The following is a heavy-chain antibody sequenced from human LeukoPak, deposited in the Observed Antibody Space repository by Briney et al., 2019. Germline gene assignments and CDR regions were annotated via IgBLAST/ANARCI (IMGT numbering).Heavy chain of an antibody. D-gene: IGHD3-3*01. J-gene: IGHJ3*02. V-gene: IGHV4-61*02. Sequence: MTSQTLSLTCTVSGGSISSGSYYWSWIRQPAGKGLEWIGRIYTSGSTNYNPSLKSRVTISVDTSKNQFSLKLSSVTAADTAVYYCTRDLTQYYDVWSGSHGFDIWGQGTMVIVSS. CDR2: IYTSGST. CDR1: GGSISSGSYY. CDR3: TRDLTQYYDVWSGSHGFDI.